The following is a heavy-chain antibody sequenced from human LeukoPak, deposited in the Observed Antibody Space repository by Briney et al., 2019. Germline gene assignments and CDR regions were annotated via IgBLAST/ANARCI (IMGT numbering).Heavy chain of an antibody. D-gene: IGHD6-6*01. CDR1: GGSINSYY. CDR2: IYDSGST. CDR3: ARESIAARTFDY. J-gene: IGHJ4*02. V-gene: IGHV4-59*12. Sequence: SETLSLTCTVSGGSINSYYWSWIRQPPGKGLEWIGYIYDSGSTNYNPSLKSRVTISVDTSKNQFSLKLSSVTAADTAVYYCARESIAARTFDYWGQGTLVTVSS.